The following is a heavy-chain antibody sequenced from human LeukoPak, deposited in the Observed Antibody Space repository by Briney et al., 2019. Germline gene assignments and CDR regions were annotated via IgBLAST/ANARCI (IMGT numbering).Heavy chain of an antibody. D-gene: IGHD5-18*01. CDR3: ARSLVVGQLWLFGVMGY. CDR1: GGSISSSSYY. J-gene: IGHJ4*02. V-gene: IGHV4-39*07. Sequence: SETLSLTCTVSGGSISSSSYYWGWIRQPPGKGLEWIGSIYYSGSTYYNPSLKSRVTISIDTSKNQYSLKLSSVTAADTAMYYCARSLVVGQLWLFGVMGYWGQGALVTVSS. CDR2: IYYSGST.